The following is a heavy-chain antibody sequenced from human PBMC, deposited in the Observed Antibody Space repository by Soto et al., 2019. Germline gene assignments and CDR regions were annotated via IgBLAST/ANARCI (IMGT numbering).Heavy chain of an antibody. J-gene: IGHJ6*02. Sequence: ASVKVSCKASGYTFTGYYMHWVRQAPGQGLEWMGWINPNSGGTNYAQKFQGRVTMTRDTSISTAYMELSRLRSDDTAVYYGARVGGGPGDYYGMDVWGQGTTVTVSS. CDR1: GYTFTGYY. CDR2: INPNSGGT. V-gene: IGHV1-2*02. CDR3: ARVGGGPGDYYGMDV. D-gene: IGHD1-26*01.